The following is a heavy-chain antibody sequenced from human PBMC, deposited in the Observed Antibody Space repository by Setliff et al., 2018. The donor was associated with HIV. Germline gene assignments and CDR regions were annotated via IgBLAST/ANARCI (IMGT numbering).Heavy chain of an antibody. CDR1: GYTFTSNH. Sequence: GASVKVSCKASGYTFTSNHMHWGRQAPGQGLEWMGTINPSGGDTIYAPEFQGRVTMTTDTSTRTAYMELSGLTSEDTAVYFCIVNIVGPVTGLDRWGPGTLVTVPQ. CDR2: INPSGGDT. V-gene: IGHV1-46*01. D-gene: IGHD1-26*01. CDR3: IVNIVGPVTGLDR. J-gene: IGHJ5*02.